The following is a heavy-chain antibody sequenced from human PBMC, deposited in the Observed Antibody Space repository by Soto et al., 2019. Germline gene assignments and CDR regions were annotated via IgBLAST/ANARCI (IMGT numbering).Heavy chain of an antibody. Sequence: ASVKVSCKASGYTFTTYYLHWVRQAPGQDLEWMGWINPNSGMTNSAQKFQGRVTMTRDTSISTVYMELSGLRPDDTAVYYCARRKERSGPHYFDYWGQGSQVTVSS. J-gene: IGHJ4*02. CDR1: GYTFTTYY. D-gene: IGHD6-25*01. V-gene: IGHV1-2*02. CDR2: INPNSGMT. CDR3: ARRKERSGPHYFDY.